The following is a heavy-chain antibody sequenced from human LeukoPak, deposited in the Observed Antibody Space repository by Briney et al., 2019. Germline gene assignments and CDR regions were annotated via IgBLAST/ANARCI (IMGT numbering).Heavy chain of an antibody. CDR1: GYTFTGYY. CDR3: ARDYYDSSGYSGY. Sequence: ASVKVSCKASGYTFTGYYMHWVRQAPGQGLEWMGWINPNSGGTNYAQKFQGRATMTRDTSISTAYMELSRLRSDDTAVYYCARDYYDSSGYSGYWGQGTLVTVSS. D-gene: IGHD3-22*01. V-gene: IGHV1-2*02. CDR2: INPNSGGT. J-gene: IGHJ4*02.